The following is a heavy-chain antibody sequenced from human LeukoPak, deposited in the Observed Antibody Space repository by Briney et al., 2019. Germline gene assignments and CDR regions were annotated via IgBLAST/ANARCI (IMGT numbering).Heavy chain of an antibody. V-gene: IGHV4-59*01. CDR3: ARGYHDILTGYYSDY. D-gene: IGHD3-9*01. CDR1: GGSISSYY. J-gene: IGHJ4*02. Sequence: SETLSLTCTASGGSISSYYWSWIRQPPGKGLEWIGYIYYSGSTNYNPSLKSRVTISVDTSKNQFSLKLSSVTAADTAVYYCARGYHDILTGYYSDYWGQGTLVTVSS. CDR2: IYYSGST.